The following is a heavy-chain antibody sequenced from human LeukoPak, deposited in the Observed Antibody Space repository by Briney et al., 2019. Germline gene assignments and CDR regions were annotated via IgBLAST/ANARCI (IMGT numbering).Heavy chain of an antibody. CDR1: GGSISSGDYY. J-gene: IGHJ4*02. CDR3: SRENGAFSPFGF. Sequence: PSETLSLTCTVSGGSISSGDYYWSWVRQPPGQGLEWIGEISLSGLTNYSPSLNSRVTMSLDKPKNQLSLNLSSVTAADTAVYYCSRENGAFSPFGFWGQGTLVTVPS. D-gene: IGHD2-8*01. CDR2: ISLSGLT. V-gene: IGHV4-4*02.